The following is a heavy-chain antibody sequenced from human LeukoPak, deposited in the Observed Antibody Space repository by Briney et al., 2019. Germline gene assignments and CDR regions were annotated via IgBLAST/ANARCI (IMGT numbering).Heavy chain of an antibody. D-gene: IGHD3-3*01. J-gene: IGHJ4*02. V-gene: IGHV4-30-4*08. CDR3: AREPLYPMVDY. Sequence: SETLSLTCTVSGGSISSGDYYWSWIRQPPGKGLEWIGYIYYSGSTYHNPSLKSRVTISVDTSKNQFSLKLSSVTAADTAVYYCAREPLYPMVDYWGQGTLVTVSS. CDR1: GGSISSGDYY. CDR2: IYYSGST.